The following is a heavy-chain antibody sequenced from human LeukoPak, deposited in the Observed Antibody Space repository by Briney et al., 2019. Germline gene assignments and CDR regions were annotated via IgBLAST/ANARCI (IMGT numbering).Heavy chain of an antibody. Sequence: SQTLSLTCTVSGGSISSGLYYWNWIRQPAGKGLEWIGRIYTSGSTDYNPSLKSRVTISLDTSKNQFSLKLSSVTAADTAVYYCASTDYDPYYFDYWGQGTLVTVSS. J-gene: IGHJ4*02. CDR3: ASTDYDPYYFDY. V-gene: IGHV4-61*02. D-gene: IGHD3-3*01. CDR2: IYTSGST. CDR1: GGSISSGLYY.